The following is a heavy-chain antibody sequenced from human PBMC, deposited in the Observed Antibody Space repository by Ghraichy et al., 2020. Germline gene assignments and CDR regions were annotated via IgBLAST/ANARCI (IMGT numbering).Heavy chain of an antibody. V-gene: IGHV3-7*03. Sequence: GSLRLSCAASGFTFSGYWMSWVRQAPGKGLEWVASIRQDGGEKYYVDSVRGRFTISRDNAKNSLYLQMNSLRAEDTAVYYCVRVDNWDFDYWGQGTLVTISS. CDR3: VRVDNWDFDY. CDR1: GFTFSGYW. D-gene: IGHD1-1*01. J-gene: IGHJ4*02. CDR2: IRQDGGEK.